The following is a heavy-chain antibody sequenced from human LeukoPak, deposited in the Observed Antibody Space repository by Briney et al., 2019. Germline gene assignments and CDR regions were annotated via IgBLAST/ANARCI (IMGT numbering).Heavy chain of an antibody. CDR1: GGSISSSSYY. Sequence: PSETLSLTCTVSGGSISSSSYYWGWIRQPPGKGLEWIGSIYYSGSTYYNPSLKSRVTISVDTSKNQFSLKLSSVTAADTAVYYCAREGNGGAFDIWGQGTMVTVSS. CDR3: AREGNGGAFDI. V-gene: IGHV4-39*07. J-gene: IGHJ3*02. CDR2: IYYSGST. D-gene: IGHD4-23*01.